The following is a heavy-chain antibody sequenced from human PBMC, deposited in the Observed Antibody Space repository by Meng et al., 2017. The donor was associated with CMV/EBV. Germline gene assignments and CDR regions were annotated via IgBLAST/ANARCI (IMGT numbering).Heavy chain of an antibody. J-gene: IGHJ5*02. CDR1: CGSFSGYY. D-gene: IGHD1-26*01. CDR3: ARGVGGWFDP. V-gene: IGHV4-34*01. Sequence: VQLQQCGVGPLQPSESLSLTCAGYCGSFSGYYWIWIRQPPGKGLEWIGEINHSGSTNYNPSLKSRVTISVDTSKNQFSLKLSSVTAADTAVYYCARGVGGWFDPWGQGTLVTVSS. CDR2: INHSGST.